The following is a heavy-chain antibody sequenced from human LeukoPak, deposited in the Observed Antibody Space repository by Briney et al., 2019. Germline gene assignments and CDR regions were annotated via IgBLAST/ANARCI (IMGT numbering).Heavy chain of an antibody. CDR2: IYYSGST. Sequence: PSQTLSLTCTVSGGSISSGGYYWSWIRQHPGKGLEWIGYIYYSGSTYYNPSLKSRVTISVDTSKNQFSLKLSSVTAADTAVYYCARGGRSSSRGGVDYWGQGTLVTVSS. D-gene: IGHD6-13*01. CDR1: GGSISSGGYY. CDR3: ARGGRSSSRGGVDY. J-gene: IGHJ4*02. V-gene: IGHV4-31*03.